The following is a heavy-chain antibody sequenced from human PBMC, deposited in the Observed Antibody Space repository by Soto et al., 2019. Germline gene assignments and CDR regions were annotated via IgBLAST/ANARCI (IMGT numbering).Heavy chain of an antibody. CDR3: ARGDYLDSAAYFMLDYYFDH. D-gene: IGHD3-16*01. CDR1: DGSISSYY. J-gene: IGHJ4*02. CDR2: INYSEMT. V-gene: IGHV4-59*13. Sequence: SGTLSLTFTVSDGSISSYYWTWIRQPPGKGLEWIGYINYSEMTYYNPSIVNRVDTFLDRPGNQFPVRLRSVTDADTAVYYCARGDYLDSAAYFMLDYYFDHWGLGTLVTAS.